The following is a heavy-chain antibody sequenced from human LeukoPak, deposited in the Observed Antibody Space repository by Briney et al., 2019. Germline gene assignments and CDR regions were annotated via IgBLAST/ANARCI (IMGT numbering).Heavy chain of an antibody. CDR2: INHSGST. CDR1: GGSFSGYY. J-gene: IGHJ5*02. V-gene: IGHV4-34*01. D-gene: IGHD1-26*01. CDR3: ARLTGSYYHHSWFDP. Sequence: SETLSLTCGVSGGSFSGYYWSWIRQPPGKGLEWIGEINHSGSTNYNPSLKSRVTISVDTSKNQFSLKLSSVTAADTAVYYCARLTGSYYHHSWFDPWGQGTLVTVSS.